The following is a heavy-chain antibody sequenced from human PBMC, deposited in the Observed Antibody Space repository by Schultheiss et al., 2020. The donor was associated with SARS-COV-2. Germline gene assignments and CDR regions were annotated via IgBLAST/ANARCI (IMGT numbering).Heavy chain of an antibody. D-gene: IGHD2-8*01. CDR3: VRGVSSSY. CDR1: GFTFSSYA. CDR2: ISSSSSYT. V-gene: IGHV3-21*01. Sequence: GGSLRLSCAASGFTFSSYAMSWVRQAPGKGLEWVSSISSSSSYTNYADSVKGRFTISRDNAKNSLYLQMNSLRAEDTAVYYCVRGVSSSYWGQGTLVTVSS. J-gene: IGHJ4*02.